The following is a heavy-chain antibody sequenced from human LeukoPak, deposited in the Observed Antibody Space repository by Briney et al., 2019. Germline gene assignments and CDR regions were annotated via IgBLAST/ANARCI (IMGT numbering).Heavy chain of an antibody. J-gene: IGHJ5*02. D-gene: IGHD3-22*01. CDR1: GFTFSSYA. CDR3: AKDRIVVDRNWFDP. V-gene: IGHV3-23*01. CDR2: LSGSGGTT. Sequence: GGSLRLSCAASGFTFSSYAMSWVRQAPGKGLEWVSGLSGSGGTTYYADSVKGRFTISRDNSKNTLYLQMNSLRAEDTAVYYCAKDRIVVDRNWFDPWGQGTLVTVSS.